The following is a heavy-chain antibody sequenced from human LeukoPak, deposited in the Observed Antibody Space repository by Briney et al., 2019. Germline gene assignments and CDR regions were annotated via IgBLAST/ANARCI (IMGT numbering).Heavy chain of an antibody. V-gene: IGHV4-59*01. Sequence: AETLSLTCTVSGGSSSRYYGIWIRQPPGKRLEGIGYIYYSGSTNYNPSLKSRVTISVDTSKNQFSLKLSSVTAADTAVYYCARDPGDSSGYTDAFDIWGQGTMVTVSS. CDR3: ARDPGDSSGYTDAFDI. J-gene: IGHJ3*02. CDR1: GGSSSRYY. D-gene: IGHD3-22*01. CDR2: IYYSGST.